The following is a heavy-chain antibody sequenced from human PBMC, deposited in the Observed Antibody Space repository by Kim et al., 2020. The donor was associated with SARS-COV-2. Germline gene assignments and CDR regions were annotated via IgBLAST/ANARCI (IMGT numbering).Heavy chain of an antibody. CDR2: IYYSGST. D-gene: IGHD5-18*01. J-gene: IGHJ5*02. V-gene: IGHV4-31*03. CDR3: AREGHGDPFIGYFNWFDP. Sequence: SETLSLTCTVSGGSISSGGYYWSWIRQHPGKGLEWIGYIYYSGSTYYNPSLKSRVTISVDTSKNQFSLKLSSVTAADTAVYYCAREGHGDPFIGYFNWFDPWGQGTLVTVSS. CDR1: GGSISSGGYY.